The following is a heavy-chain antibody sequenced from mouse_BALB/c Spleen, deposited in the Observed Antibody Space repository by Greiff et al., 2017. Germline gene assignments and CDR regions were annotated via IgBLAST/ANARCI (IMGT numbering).Heavy chain of an antibody. CDR2: IWAGGST. CDR1: GFSLTSYG. J-gene: IGHJ1*01. V-gene: IGHV2-9*02. D-gene: IGHD2-3*01. CDR3: AREGIYDGSYWYFDV. Sequence: VKLVESGPGLVAPSQSLSITCTVSGFSLTSYGVHWVRQPPGKGLEWLGVIWAGGSTNYNSALMSRLSISKDNSKSQVFLKMNSLQTDDTAMYYCAREGIYDGSYWYFDVWGAGTTVTVSS.